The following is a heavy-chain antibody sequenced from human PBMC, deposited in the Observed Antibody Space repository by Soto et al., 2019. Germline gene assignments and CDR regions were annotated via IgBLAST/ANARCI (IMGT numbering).Heavy chain of an antibody. J-gene: IGHJ3*02. D-gene: IGHD2-2*01. CDR2: INPNSGGT. CDR1: GYTFTGYY. CDR3: AREGGYCSSTSCHDAFDI. Sequence: VTVSCKASGYTFTGYYMHWVRQAPGQGLEWMGWINPNSGGTNYAQKFQGWVTMTRDTSISTAYMELSRLRSDDTAVYYCAREGGYCSSTSCHDAFDIWGQGTMVTVSS. V-gene: IGHV1-2*04.